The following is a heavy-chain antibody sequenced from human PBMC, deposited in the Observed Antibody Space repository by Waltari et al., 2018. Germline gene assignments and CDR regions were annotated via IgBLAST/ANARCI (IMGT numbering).Heavy chain of an antibody. CDR1: GFTFSSYA. D-gene: IGHD6-13*01. V-gene: IGHV3-23*01. J-gene: IGHJ6*02. CDR2: MSGSGGST. CDR3: AKDGSSSWYGPGLDYYYYGMDV. Sequence: EVQLLESGGGLVQPGGSLRLSCAASGFTFSSYAMRWVRQAPGKGLEWVSAMSGSGGSTYYADSVKGRFTISRDNSKNTLYLQMNSLRAEDTAVYYCAKDGSSSWYGPGLDYYYYGMDVWGQGTTVTVSS.